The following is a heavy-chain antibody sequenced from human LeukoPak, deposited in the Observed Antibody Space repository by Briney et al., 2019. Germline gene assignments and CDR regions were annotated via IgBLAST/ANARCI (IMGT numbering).Heavy chain of an antibody. CDR2: INQDGSQT. J-gene: IGHJ4*02. V-gene: IGHV3-7*01. Sequence: QAGGSLRLSCAASGFTFSSSWMNWVRQAPGKGLEWVGNINQDGSQTYYVDSVRGRFTISRDNARNSLYLQMSSLRAENTAVYFCAGEGGFRSYSWGRGTLVTVSS. CDR1: GFTFSSSW. D-gene: IGHD5-12*01. CDR3: AGEGGFRSYS.